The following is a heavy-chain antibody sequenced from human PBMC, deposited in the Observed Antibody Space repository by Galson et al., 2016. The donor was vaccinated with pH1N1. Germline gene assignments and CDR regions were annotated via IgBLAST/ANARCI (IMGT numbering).Heavy chain of an antibody. CDR1: GFTFSGSA. V-gene: IGHV3-73*01. Sequence: RLSCAASGFTFSGSAMHWVRQASGKGLEWVGRIRSKADSYATAYAASVEGRFTISRDDSKNTAYLQMNSLKTEDTAVYYCTRPNSGSYEEVWFDPWGQGTLVTVSS. J-gene: IGHJ5*02. CDR2: IRSKADSYAT. D-gene: IGHD1-26*01. CDR3: TRPNSGSYEEVWFDP.